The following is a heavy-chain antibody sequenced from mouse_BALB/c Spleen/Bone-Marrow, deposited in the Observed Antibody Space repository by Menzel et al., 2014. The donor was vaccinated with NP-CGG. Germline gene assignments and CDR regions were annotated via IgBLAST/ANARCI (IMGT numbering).Heavy chain of an antibody. CDR2: INPYNDGT. CDR1: GYTFTSYV. J-gene: IGHJ3*01. D-gene: IGHD2-4*01. CDR3: ARDGDYDWFAY. V-gene: IGHV1-14*01. Sequence: LVESGPELVKPGASVKMSCKASGYTFTSYVMHWVKQTPGQGLEWIGHINPYNDGTKYNEKFKGKATLTSDKSSSTAYMELSSLTSEDSAVYYCARDGDYDWFAYWGQGTLVTVSA.